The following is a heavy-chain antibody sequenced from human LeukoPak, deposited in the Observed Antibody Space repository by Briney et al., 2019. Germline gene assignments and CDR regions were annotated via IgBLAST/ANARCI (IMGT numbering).Heavy chain of an antibody. CDR1: GFTFSSYG. Sequence: GGSLRLSCAASGFTFSSYGMHWVRQAPGKGLEWVAVISYDGSNKYYADSVKGRFTISRDNSKNTLYLQMSSLRAEDTAVYYCAKDVVILGAGYFVYWGQGSLVTVSS. CDR3: AKDVVILGAGYFVY. D-gene: IGHD1-26*01. CDR2: ISYDGSNK. V-gene: IGHV3-30*18. J-gene: IGHJ4*02.